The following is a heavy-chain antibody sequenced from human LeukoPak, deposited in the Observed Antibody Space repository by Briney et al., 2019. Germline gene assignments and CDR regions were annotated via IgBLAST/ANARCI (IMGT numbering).Heavy chain of an antibody. CDR2: ISSSSSIK. D-gene: IGHD3-22*01. CDR3: ARRTMIANDAFDI. Sequence: GGSLKLSCAASGLTFTDYSMNWVRQAPGKGLEWVAYISSSSSIKSYADPVKGRFTISRDNAKNSMSLEMNSLRVEDTAVYYCARRTMIANDAFDIWGQGTMVTVSS. V-gene: IGHV3-21*05. J-gene: IGHJ3*02. CDR1: GLTFTDYS.